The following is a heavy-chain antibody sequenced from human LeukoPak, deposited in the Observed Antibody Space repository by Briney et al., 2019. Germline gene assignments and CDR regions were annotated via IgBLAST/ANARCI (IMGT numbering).Heavy chain of an antibody. D-gene: IGHD6-19*01. CDR3: ARHQHSSGLDY. V-gene: IGHV5-51*01. CDR1: GYSFTSYW. J-gene: IGHJ4*02. CDR2: IYPGDSDT. Sequence: GESLKICCKGSGYSFTSYWIGWVRQMPGKGLELMGIIYPGDSDTRYSPSFHGQVTISADKSISTAYLQWSSLKASDTAMYYCARHQHSSGLDYWGQGTLVTVSS.